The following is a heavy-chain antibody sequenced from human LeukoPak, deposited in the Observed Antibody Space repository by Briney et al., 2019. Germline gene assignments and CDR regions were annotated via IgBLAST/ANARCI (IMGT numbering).Heavy chain of an antibody. Sequence: ASVKVSCKVSGYTLTELSMHWVRQAPGKGLEWMGGFDPEDGETIYAQKFQGRVTMTRDTSISTAYMELSRLRSDDTAVYYCARDPRDGYNLYFDYWGQGTLVTVSS. CDR2: FDPEDGET. CDR1: GYTLTELS. D-gene: IGHD5-24*01. J-gene: IGHJ4*02. V-gene: IGHV1-24*01. CDR3: ARDPRDGYNLYFDY.